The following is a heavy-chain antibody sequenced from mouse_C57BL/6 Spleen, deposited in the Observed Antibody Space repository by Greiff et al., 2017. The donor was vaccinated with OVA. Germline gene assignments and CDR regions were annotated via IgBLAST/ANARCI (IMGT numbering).Heavy chain of an antibody. D-gene: IGHD3-3*01. J-gene: IGHJ2*01. CDR2: IDPSDSYT. CDR3: ARWGGTGY. Sequence: VQLQQSGAELVMPGASVKLSCKASGYTFTSYWMHWVKQRPGQGLEWIGEIDPSDSYTNYNQKFKGKSTLTVDKSSSTAYMQLSSLTSEDSAVYYCARWGGTGYWGQGTTLTVSS. CDR1: GYTFTSYW. V-gene: IGHV1-69*01.